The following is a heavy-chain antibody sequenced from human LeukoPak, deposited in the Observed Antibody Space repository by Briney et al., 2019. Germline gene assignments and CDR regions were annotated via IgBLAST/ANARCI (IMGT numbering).Heavy chain of an antibody. CDR1: GGTFSSYA. Sequence: SVKVSCKASGGTFSSYAISWVRRAPGQGLEWLGRIIPILGIANYAQKFQGRVTITADKSTSTAYMELSSLRSEDTAVYYCARAPIAAAGIGFDPWGQGTLVTVSS. CDR2: IIPILGIA. D-gene: IGHD6-13*01. J-gene: IGHJ5*02. V-gene: IGHV1-69*04. CDR3: ARAPIAAAGIGFDP.